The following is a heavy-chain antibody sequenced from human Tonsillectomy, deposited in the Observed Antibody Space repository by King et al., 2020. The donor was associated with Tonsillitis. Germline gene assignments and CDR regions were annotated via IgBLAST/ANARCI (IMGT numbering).Heavy chain of an antibody. CDR1: GFTFSSYA. CDR3: AKLYPVGSPGALSGPFN. Sequence: VQLVESGGGLAQPGGSLGLSCAASGFTFSSYAMNWVRQAPGKGLEWVSVISGSGDSTYYADSVKGRFTISRDNSKTTLYLQMNSLRAEDTDVYYRAKLYPVGSPGALSGPFNWGQGTLVTVSS. D-gene: IGHD2-8*01. J-gene: IGHJ4*02. CDR2: ISGSGDST. V-gene: IGHV3-23*04.